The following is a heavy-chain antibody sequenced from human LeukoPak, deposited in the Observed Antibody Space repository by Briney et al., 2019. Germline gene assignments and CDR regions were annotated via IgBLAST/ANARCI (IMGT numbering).Heavy chain of an antibody. CDR2: MNPNSGNT. D-gene: IGHD2-2*01. Sequence: ASVKVSCKASGYTFTSYDINWVRQATGQGLEWMGWMNPNSGNTGYARKFQGRVTITRNTSISTAYMELSSLRSEDTAVYYCARGPRAGCSSTSCYCDYWGQGTLVTVSS. J-gene: IGHJ4*02. CDR1: GYTFTSYD. V-gene: IGHV1-8*03. CDR3: ARGPRAGCSSTSCYCDY.